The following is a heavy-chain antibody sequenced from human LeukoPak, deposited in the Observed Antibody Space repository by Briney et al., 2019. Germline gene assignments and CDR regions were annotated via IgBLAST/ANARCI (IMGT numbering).Heavy chain of an antibody. J-gene: IGHJ4*02. D-gene: IGHD3-22*01. CDR3: ARTINYYDSSGFGY. CDR1: GGSISSSSYY. Sequence: SETLSLTCTVSGGSISSSSYYWGWTRQPPGKGLEWIGSIYYSGSTYYNPSLKSRVTISVDTSKNRFSLKLSSVTATDTAVYYCARTINYYDSSGFGYWGQGTLVTVSS. V-gene: IGHV4-39*01. CDR2: IYYSGST.